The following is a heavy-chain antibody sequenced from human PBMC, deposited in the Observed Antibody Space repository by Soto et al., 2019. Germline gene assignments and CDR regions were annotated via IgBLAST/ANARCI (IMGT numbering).Heavy chain of an antibody. J-gene: IGHJ4*02. CDR2: ISGSGGST. CDR1: GFTFRSYA. D-gene: IGHD3-3*01. V-gene: IGHV3-23*01. Sequence: EVLLLESGGGVVQPGGSLRLSCAVSGFTFRSYAMSWVRQAPGKGLEWVSLISGSGGSTYYADSVMGRFTISRDNSKNTLYLQMTRLRAEDTAVYDCATDLSLTHYDFWSGYYFDYWGQGTLVTVSS. CDR3: ATDLSLTHYDFWSGYYFDY.